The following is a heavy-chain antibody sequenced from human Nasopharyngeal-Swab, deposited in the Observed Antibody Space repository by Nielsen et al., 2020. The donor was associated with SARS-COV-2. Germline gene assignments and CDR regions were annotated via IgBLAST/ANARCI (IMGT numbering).Heavy chain of an antibody. Sequence: SVKVSCKASGGTFSSYAISWVRQAPGQGLEWMGRIIPIFGIANYAQKLQGRVTITADKSTGTAYMELSSLRSEDTAVYYCASKGGGDYYDSRRYYNYVMDVWGQGTTVTVSS. J-gene: IGHJ6*02. CDR3: ASKGGGDYYDSRRYYNYVMDV. V-gene: IGHV1-69*04. D-gene: IGHD3-22*01. CDR2: IIPIFGIA. CDR1: GGTFSSYA.